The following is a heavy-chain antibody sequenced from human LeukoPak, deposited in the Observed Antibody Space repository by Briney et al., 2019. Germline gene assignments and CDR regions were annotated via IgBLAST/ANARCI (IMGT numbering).Heavy chain of an antibody. CDR1: GGSISSGSYY. CDR2: IYSSGTT. CDR3: ARKFDS. J-gene: IGHJ4*02. V-gene: IGHV4-61*02. Sequence: SQTLSLTCSVSGGSISSGSYYWSWIRQPAGKGLEWIGRIYSSGTTNYNPSLKSRVTISVDTSKNQFSLQLTSVTAADTAVYYCARKFDSWGQGTLVTVSS.